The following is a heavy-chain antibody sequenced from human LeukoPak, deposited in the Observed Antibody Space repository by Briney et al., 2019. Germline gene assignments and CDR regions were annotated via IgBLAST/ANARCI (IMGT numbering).Heavy chain of an antibody. J-gene: IGHJ4*02. CDR2: LSGSGGTI. CDR3: AKEGTAMASSYFDY. V-gene: IGHV3-23*01. CDR1: GFTFSDYA. D-gene: IGHD5-18*01. Sequence: GGSLRLSCAASGFTFSDYAMTWVRQAPGKGLEWVSTLSGSGGTIYYADSVKGRFTISRGNSDNTLYLQMNSLRDEDTAMYYCAKEGTAMASSYFDYWGQGTLITVSS.